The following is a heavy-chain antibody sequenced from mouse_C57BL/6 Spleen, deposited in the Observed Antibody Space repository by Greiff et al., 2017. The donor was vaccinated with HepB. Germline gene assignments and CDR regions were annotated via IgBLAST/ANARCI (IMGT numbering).Heavy chain of an antibody. CDR3: ARAGVLSIRYFDV. CDR1: GYTFPSYW. D-gene: IGHD1-1*02. Sequence: QVQLQQPGAELVKPGASVKLFCKASGYTFPSYWMHRVKPRPGRGPEWVGRIDPNSGGTKYNEKFKGKATLTVDKPSSTAYMQLSSLTSEDSAVYYCARAGVLSIRYFDVWGTGATVT. J-gene: IGHJ1*03. CDR2: IDPNSGGT. V-gene: IGHV1-72*01.